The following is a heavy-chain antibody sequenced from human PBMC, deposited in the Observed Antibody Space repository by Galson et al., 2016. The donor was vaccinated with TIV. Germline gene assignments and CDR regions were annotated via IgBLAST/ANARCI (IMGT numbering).Heavy chain of an antibody. J-gene: IGHJ4*02. Sequence: SVKVSCKASGGAFISHGISWVRQAPGQGLEWMGGIIPIFGLAHYAQKFQGRVTITADDSTRTAYMELSSLRFDDTAVYYCARGFRNIVGASPFDYWGQGTLVTVSS. D-gene: IGHD1-26*01. CDR1: GGAFISHG. CDR2: IIPIFGLA. CDR3: ARGFRNIVGASPFDY. V-gene: IGHV1-69*13.